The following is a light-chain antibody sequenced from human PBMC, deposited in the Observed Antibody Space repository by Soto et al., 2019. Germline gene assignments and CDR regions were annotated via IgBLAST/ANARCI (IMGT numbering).Light chain of an antibody. CDR1: QPISGTF. J-gene: IGKJ3*01. V-gene: IGKV3-20*01. CDR3: QYYGTSPPGFT. Sequence: IVLKPSPGTLSLSPGERATLSCRASQPISGTFLAWYQQRPGQAPRLLIFGASIRATGIPDRFSGSGSGSDVPRNILMLGAEDSSSFCCQYYGTSPPGFTFGPGTKGDIK. CDR2: GAS.